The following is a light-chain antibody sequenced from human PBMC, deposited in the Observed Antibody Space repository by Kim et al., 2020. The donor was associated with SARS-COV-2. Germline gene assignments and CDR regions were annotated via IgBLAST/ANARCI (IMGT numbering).Light chain of an antibody. J-gene: IGKJ4*01. V-gene: IGKV3-20*01. CDR3: QQYVNSVT. Sequence: EIVLTQSPGTLSLSPGDRASLSCRASQILTSNFLAWYQQKPGQAPRLLIYGASHRATGTPDRFSATGSGTEFTLTISSLEPEDFAVYYCQQYVNSVTFGGRTKVDIK. CDR2: GAS. CDR1: QILTSNF.